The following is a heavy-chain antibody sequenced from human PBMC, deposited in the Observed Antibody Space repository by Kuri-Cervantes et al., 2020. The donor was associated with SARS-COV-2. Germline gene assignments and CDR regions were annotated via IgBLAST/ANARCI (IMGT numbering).Heavy chain of an antibody. J-gene: IGHJ4*02. CDR2: INPNSGGT. D-gene: IGHD3-3*01. Sequence: ASVKVSCKASGYTFTSYGISWVRQAPGQGLEWMGWINPNSGGTNYAQKFQGRVTITADESTSTAYMELSSLRSEDTAVYYCATTIFGVVPLGYGWNYWGQGTLVTVSS. V-gene: IGHV1-18*01. CDR3: ATTIFGVVPLGYGWNY. CDR1: GYTFTSYG.